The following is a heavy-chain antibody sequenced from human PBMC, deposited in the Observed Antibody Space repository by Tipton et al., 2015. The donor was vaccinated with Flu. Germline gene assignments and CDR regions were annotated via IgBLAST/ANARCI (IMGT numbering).Heavy chain of an antibody. D-gene: IGHD3-10*02. CDR1: SGSISISSYF. V-gene: IGHV4-39*01. CDR2: IYPSGAT. CDR3: ARLSYYDVDLKNFYFDH. Sequence: LRLSCTVSSGSISISSYFCAWIRQSPGKGLELIGSIYPSGATYYNPSLKSRVTISVDTSKSQFSLMLRSVTAADTAVYYCARLSYYDVDLKNFYFDHWGQGALVTVSS. J-gene: IGHJ4*02.